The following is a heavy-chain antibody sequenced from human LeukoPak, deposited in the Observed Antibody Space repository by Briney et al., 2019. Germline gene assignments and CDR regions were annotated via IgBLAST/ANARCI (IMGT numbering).Heavy chain of an antibody. CDR3: ARTQGDILTGYYPNWFDP. V-gene: IGHV4-59*01. CDR2: IYYSGST. Sequence: PSETLSLTCTVSGGSISSYYWSWIRQPPGRGLEWIGYIYYSGSTNYNPSLKSRVTISVDTSKNQFSLKLSSVTAADTAVYYCARTQGDILTGYYPNWFDPWGQGTLVTVSS. J-gene: IGHJ5*02. D-gene: IGHD3-9*01. CDR1: GGSISSYY.